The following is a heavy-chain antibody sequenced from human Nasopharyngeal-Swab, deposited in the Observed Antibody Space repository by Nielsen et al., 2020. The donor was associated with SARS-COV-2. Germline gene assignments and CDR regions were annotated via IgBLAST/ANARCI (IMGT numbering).Heavy chain of an antibody. CDR2: ISRSDHTT. CDR3: AKDRDSGDDSDDYYHYYGMDV. J-gene: IGHJ6*02. D-gene: IGHD5-12*01. CDR1: GFTFRSYA. V-gene: IGHV3-23*01. Sequence: GQSLKISCAASGFTFRSYAISWVRQAPWKGLEWVSVISRSDHTTYYADSVKGRFTISRDNSKNTVNLQMNSLRVEDTAIYYCAKDRDSGDDSDDYYHYYGMDVWGQGTTATVFS.